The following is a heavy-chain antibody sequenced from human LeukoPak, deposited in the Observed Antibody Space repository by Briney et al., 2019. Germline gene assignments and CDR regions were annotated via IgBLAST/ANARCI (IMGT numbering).Heavy chain of an antibody. CDR1: GFTFSSYE. D-gene: IGHD2-2*01. CDR3: ARDETAVVVPAAMGYYGMDV. Sequence: GGSLRLSCAASGFTFSSYEMNWVRQAPGKGLEWVSYFSSSGNTIYYADSVKGRFTISRDNAKNSLYLQMNSLRAEDTAVYYCARDETAVVVPAAMGYYGMDVWGTGTTVTVSS. J-gene: IGHJ6*04. CDR2: FSSSGNTI. V-gene: IGHV3-48*03.